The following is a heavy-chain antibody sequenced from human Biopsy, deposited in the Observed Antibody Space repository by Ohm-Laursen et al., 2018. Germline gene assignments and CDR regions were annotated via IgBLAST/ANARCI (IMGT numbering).Heavy chain of an antibody. D-gene: IGHD3-10*01. Sequence: SSVKVSCKTSGGTFSSSAITWVRQAPGQGLEWMGGIIGIFHTAHYAQKFQGRVTITADEFMSTAYMELSSLRSEDTAVYFCARADPPLFYYGSGSSNWFDPWGQGTLVTVSS. J-gene: IGHJ5*02. CDR3: ARADPPLFYYGSGSSNWFDP. V-gene: IGHV1-69*01. CDR2: IIGIFHTA. CDR1: GGTFSSSA.